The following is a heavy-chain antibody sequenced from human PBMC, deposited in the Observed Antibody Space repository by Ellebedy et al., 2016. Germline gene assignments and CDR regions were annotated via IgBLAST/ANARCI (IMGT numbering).Heavy chain of an antibody. CDR2: IVFSGTAT. D-gene: IGHD3-3*01. CDR1: GFTFNIAG. CDR3: ARDGSEWSRDY. Sequence: GGSLRLXCAASGFTFNIAGMPWVRQDPGKGLEWVATIVFSGTATYSSDSVKGRFIISRDNAKNSLFLQMNSLRVEDTAVYYCARDGSEWSRDYWGQGTLVTVSS. V-gene: IGHV3-21*01. J-gene: IGHJ4*02.